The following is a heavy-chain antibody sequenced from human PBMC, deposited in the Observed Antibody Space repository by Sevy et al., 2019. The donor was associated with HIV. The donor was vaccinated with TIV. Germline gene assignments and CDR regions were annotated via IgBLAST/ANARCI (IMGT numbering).Heavy chain of an antibody. J-gene: IGHJ6*03. CDR1: GYTFTSYG. D-gene: IGHD3-3*01. Sequence: ASVKVSCKASGYTFTSYGISWVRQAPGQGLEWMGWISAYNGNTNYAQKLQGRVTMTTDTSTSTGYMELRSLGSDDSAVYYCARGALYYDFWSGQPPPSYYYYMDVWGKGTTVTVSS. V-gene: IGHV1-18*01. CDR3: ARGALYYDFWSGQPPPSYYYYMDV. CDR2: ISAYNGNT.